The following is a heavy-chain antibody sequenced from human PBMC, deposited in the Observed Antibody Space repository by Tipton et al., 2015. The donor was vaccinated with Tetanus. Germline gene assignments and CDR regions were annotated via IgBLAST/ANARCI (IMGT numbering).Heavy chain of an antibody. J-gene: IGHJ6*02. CDR1: GYTFTGYY. CDR3: ARDRGDYIYYGMDV. CDR2: IDPNSGAT. Sequence: QLVQSGAELKKPGASVKVSCKASGYTFTGYYMYWVRQAPGQGLEWVGWIDPNSGATIYAQNFQGGVTMTRDTSISTVYMELSRLRSDDTAVYYCARDRGDYIYYGMDVWGPGTTVTVSS. V-gene: IGHV1-2*02. D-gene: IGHD2-21*01.